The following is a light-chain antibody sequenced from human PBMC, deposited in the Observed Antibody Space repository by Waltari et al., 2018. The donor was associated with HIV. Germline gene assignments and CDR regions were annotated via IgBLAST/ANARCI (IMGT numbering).Light chain of an antibody. CDR2: GKN. V-gene: IGLV3-19*01. J-gene: IGLJ3*02. CDR1: SLRSYH. CDR3: NSRDSSGNWV. Sequence: SSVLTRDPAVSVAVGQTVRITCQGDSLRSYHASWYQQKPGQAPVLFIYGKNNRPSGIPDRFSGSSSGNTASLTITGAQAEDEADYYCNSRDSSGNWVFGGGTKLTVL.